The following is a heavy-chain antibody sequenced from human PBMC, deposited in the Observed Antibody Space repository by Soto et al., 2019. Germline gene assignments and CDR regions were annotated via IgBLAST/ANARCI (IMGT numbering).Heavy chain of an antibody. J-gene: IGHJ1*01. Sequence: LTCAASGFTFSSYAMSWVRQAPGKGLEWVSAISGSGGSTYYADSVKGRFTISRDNSKNTLYLQMNSLRAEDTAVYYCAKLGYCSGGSCYEAYFQHWGQGTLVTVSS. D-gene: IGHD2-15*01. V-gene: IGHV3-23*01. CDR1: GFTFSSYA. CDR3: AKLGYCSGGSCYEAYFQH. CDR2: ISGSGGST.